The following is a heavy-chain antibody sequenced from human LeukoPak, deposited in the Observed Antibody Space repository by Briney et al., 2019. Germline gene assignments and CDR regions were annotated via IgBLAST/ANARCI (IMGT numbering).Heavy chain of an antibody. CDR3: ASRGSGSYTADY. CDR2: LYYSGST. J-gene: IGHJ4*02. D-gene: IGHD1-26*01. Sequence: PSETLSLTCTVSGGSISSYYWSWIRQPPGKGLEWIGYLYYSGSTNYNPSLKSRVTISVDTSKNQFSLKLSSVTAADTAVYYCASRGSGSYTADYWGQGTLVTVSS. CDR1: GGSISSYY. V-gene: IGHV4-59*12.